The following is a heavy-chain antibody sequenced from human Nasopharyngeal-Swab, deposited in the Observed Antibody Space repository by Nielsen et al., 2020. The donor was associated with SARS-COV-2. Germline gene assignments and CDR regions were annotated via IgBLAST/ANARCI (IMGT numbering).Heavy chain of an antibody. CDR2: IDPSDSYT. CDR3: ATLTVGGNNWFDP. D-gene: IGHD4-23*01. V-gene: IGHV5-10-1*01. Sequence: VRQMPGKGLEWMGRIDPSDSYTNYRPSFQGHVTISADKSISTAYLQWSSLKASDTAMYYCATLTVGGNNWFDPWDQGTLVTVSS. J-gene: IGHJ5*02.